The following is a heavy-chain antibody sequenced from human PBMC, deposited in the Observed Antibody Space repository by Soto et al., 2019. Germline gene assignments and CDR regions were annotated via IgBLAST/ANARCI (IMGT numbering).Heavy chain of an antibody. Sequence: QVQLVQSGAEVKKPGSSVKVSCKASGGTFSSYAISWVRQAPGQGLEWMGGIIPIFGTANYAQKFQGRVTITADESTSTAYMELSSLRSEDTAVYDCARDESPFPGEMATIKEPHDWYFDLWGRGTLVTVSS. V-gene: IGHV1-69*01. CDR1: GGTFSSYA. J-gene: IGHJ2*01. D-gene: IGHD5-12*01. CDR2: IIPIFGTA. CDR3: ARDESPFPGEMATIKEPHDWYFDL.